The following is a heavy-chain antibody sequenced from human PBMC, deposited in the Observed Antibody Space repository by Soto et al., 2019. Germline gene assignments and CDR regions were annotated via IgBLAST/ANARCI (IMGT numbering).Heavy chain of an antibody. CDR2: IYYSGST. CDR3: ARDLVRDGYSIFDY. CDR1: DRYISSYY. J-gene: IGHJ4*02. V-gene: IGHV4-59*01. Sequence: LSLTCTFFDRYISSYYCSSIRHHPWKGLEWIGYIYYSGSTNYNPYLKSRVTISVDTSKSQFSLKLSSVTAADTAVYYCARDLVRDGYSIFDYWGQGTLVTVSS. D-gene: IGHD5-18*01.